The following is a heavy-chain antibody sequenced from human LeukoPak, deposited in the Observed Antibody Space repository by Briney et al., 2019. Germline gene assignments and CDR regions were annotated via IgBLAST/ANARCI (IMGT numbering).Heavy chain of an antibody. D-gene: IGHD6-13*01. J-gene: IGHJ3*02. Sequence: GGSLRLSCVASGFTFSSHWMHWVRQVPGKGLVWVSRIDYEGGTTDYADSVEGRFTISRDNARNTLYRQMNSLRAEDTAVYYCARDDSSSFDAFDIWGQGTMVTVSS. V-gene: IGHV3-74*01. CDR1: GFTFSSHW. CDR3: ARDDSSSFDAFDI. CDR2: IDYEGGTT.